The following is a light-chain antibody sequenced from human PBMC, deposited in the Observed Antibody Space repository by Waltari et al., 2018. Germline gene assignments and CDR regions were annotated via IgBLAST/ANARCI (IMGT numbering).Light chain of an antibody. CDR2: DAS. Sequence: DIQLTQSPSSLSAAVGDRVTITCRASQSISKALNWYQQKPGRAPKALIFDASSLQSWVPARFTGRGSWTDFTLTISSLQPEDFATYYCQQSYSTPPLTFGGGTKVEIK. CDR3: QQSYSTPPLT. CDR1: QSISKA. V-gene: IGKV1-39*01. J-gene: IGKJ4*01.